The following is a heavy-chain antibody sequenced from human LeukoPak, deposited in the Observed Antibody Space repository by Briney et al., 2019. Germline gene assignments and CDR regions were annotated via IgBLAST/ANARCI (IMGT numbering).Heavy chain of an antibody. V-gene: IGHV4-59*08. CDR2: IYYSGGT. CDR3: ARHVTISGPYDASDI. J-gene: IGHJ3*02. Sequence: SETLSLTCTVSGDSISSYYWSWIRQPPGKGLEWIGYIYYSGGTDYNPSLKSRVTISVDTSKNQFSLKLRSVTAADTAVYYCARHVTISGPYDASDIGGQGTMVTVSP. CDR1: GDSISSYY. D-gene: IGHD5-24*01.